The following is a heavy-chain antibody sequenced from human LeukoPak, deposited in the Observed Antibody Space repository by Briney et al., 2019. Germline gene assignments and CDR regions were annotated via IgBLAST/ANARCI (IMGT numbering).Heavy chain of an antibody. V-gene: IGHV3-7*03. CDR3: ARRSGIAVAGAFDY. CDR2: IKQDGSAK. CDR1: GFTFNRYW. Sequence: GGSLRLSCAASGFTFNRYWMSWVRQAPGKELQWVANIKQDGSAKYYVDSVKGRFTISRDNAKNSLYLQMNSLRAEDTAVYYCARRSGIAVAGAFDYWGQGTLVTVSS. D-gene: IGHD6-19*01. J-gene: IGHJ4*02.